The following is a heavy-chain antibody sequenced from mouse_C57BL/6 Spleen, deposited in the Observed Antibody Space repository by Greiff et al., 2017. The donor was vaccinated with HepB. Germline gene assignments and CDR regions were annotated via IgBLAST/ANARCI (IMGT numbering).Heavy chain of an antibody. D-gene: IGHD2-4*01. V-gene: IGHV1-4*01. J-gene: IGHJ4*01. Sequence: VQLQQSGAELARPGASVKMSCKASGYTFTSYTMHWVKQRPGQGLEWIGYINPSSGYTKYNQKFKDKATLTADKSSSTAYMQLSSLTSEDSAVYYCARSYDYDDYYAMDYWGQGTSVTVSS. CDR3: ARSYDYDDYYAMDY. CDR1: GYTFTSYT. CDR2: INPSSGYT.